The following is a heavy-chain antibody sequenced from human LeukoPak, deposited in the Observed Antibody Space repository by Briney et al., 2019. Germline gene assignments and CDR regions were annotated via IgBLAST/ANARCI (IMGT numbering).Heavy chain of an antibody. CDR2: ISHVGGT. D-gene: IGHD3-22*01. V-gene: IGHV3-23*01. Sequence: GGSLRLSCAASGFTFSDYAMSWVRQAPEKGVEWVSTISHVGGTYYADSVRGRFTISRDDSKNMVYLQMDSLRAEDTAVYYCARDREYDDSCDYNGWGQGTLVTVPS. CDR1: GFTFSDYA. J-gene: IGHJ4*02. CDR3: ARDREYDDSCDYNG.